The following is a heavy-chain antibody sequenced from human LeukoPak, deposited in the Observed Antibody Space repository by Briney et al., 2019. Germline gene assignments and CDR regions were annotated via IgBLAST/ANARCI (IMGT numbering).Heavy chain of an antibody. V-gene: IGHV3-53*01. Sequence: PGGSLRLSCAASGFTVSSNYMNWVRQAPGKGLEWVSVIYGGGNIYYADSVKGRFTISRDNSKNNLYLQMNSLRAEDTAVYYCARGAGYNYPYYFDYWGQGTLVTVSS. CDR1: GFTVSSNY. CDR2: IYGGGNI. D-gene: IGHD5-24*01. J-gene: IGHJ4*02. CDR3: ARGAGYNYPYYFDY.